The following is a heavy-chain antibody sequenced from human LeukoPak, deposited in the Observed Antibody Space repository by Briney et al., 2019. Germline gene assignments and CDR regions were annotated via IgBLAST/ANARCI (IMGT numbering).Heavy chain of an antibody. CDR1: GGSISSYY. CDR2: IYYTGST. V-gene: IGHV4-59*08. Sequence: TSETLSLTCTVSGGSISSYYWSWIRQSPGKGLEWIGYIYYTGSTIYNPSLKSRVTISIDTSNKQFSLKLNSVTAADTAVYYCAGHHHDGSGPDYWGQGTLVTVSS. D-gene: IGHD3-22*01. J-gene: IGHJ4*02. CDR3: AGHHHDGSGPDY.